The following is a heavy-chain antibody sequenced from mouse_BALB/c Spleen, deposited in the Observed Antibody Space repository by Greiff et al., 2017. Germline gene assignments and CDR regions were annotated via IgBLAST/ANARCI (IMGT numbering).Heavy chain of an antibody. Sequence: QVQLQQSGAELVRPGTSVKMSCKAAGYTFTNYWIGWVKQRPGHGLEWIGDIYPGGGYTNYNEKFKGKATLTADTSSSTAYMQLSSLTSEDSAIYYCARWPSLRYDYDRRYAMDYWGQGTSVTVSS. CDR1: GYTFTNYW. CDR3: ARWPSLRYDYDRRYAMDY. J-gene: IGHJ4*01. CDR2: IYPGGGYT. D-gene: IGHD2-4*01. V-gene: IGHV1-63*02.